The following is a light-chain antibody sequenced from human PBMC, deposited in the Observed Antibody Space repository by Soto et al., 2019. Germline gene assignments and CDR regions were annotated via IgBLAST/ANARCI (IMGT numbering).Light chain of an antibody. J-gene: IGKJ4*01. V-gene: IGKV1-5*01. CDR2: DAS. CDR3: QQYDNYPLT. CDR1: QSINNW. Sequence: DIQMTQSPSTLSASVGDRVTITCRASQSINNWFAWYHQKPGKAPKFLIYDASTLDSGVPSRFSGRASGTEFTLTISSPQPDDFATYYCQQYDNYPLTFGGGTNVDIK.